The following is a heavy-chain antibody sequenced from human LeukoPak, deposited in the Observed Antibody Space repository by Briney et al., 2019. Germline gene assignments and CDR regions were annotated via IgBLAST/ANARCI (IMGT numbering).Heavy chain of an antibody. CDR1: GYTFTNYD. CDR3: VRRIVAAGYNWFDP. D-gene: IGHD6-13*01. J-gene: IGHJ5*02. Sequence: GASVKVSCKASGYTFTNYDISWVRQATGQGLEWMGWINSNSGDTAYAQKFQGRVTITRNTSINTAHMELSSLRSEDTAVYYCVRRIVAAGYNWFDPWGQGTLVTVSS. V-gene: IGHV1-8*01. CDR2: INSNSGDT.